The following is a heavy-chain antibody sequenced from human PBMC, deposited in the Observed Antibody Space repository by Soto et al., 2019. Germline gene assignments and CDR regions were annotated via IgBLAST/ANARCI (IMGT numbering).Heavy chain of an antibody. V-gene: IGHV1-2*04. CDR1: GYTLTGYY. CDR3: ARDKLYYYYGMDV. D-gene: IGHD2-15*01. Sequence: GASVKVSCKASGYTLTGYYMHWVRQAPGQGLEWMGWINPNSGGTNYAQKFQGWVTMTRDTSISTAYMELSRLRSDDTAVYYCARDKLYYYYGMDVWGQGTTVTVSS. CDR2: INPNSGGT. J-gene: IGHJ6*02.